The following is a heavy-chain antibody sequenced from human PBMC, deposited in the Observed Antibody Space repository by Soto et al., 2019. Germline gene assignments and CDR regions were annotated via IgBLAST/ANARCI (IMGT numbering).Heavy chain of an antibody. V-gene: IGHV1-18*01. D-gene: IGHD3-10*01. CDR1: GYIFTNYD. CDR2: VSGYTGNT. CDR3: ARFGSAPYYYYGVDV. Sequence: QVQLVQSETEVKKPGASVKVSCKASGYIFTNYDITWVRQAPGQGLEWMGWVSGYTGNTKYAQKFQDRVTMTTDTSTSTVDMELRSMRSDDTAVYYRARFGSAPYYYYGVDVWGQGTTVYVSS. J-gene: IGHJ6*02.